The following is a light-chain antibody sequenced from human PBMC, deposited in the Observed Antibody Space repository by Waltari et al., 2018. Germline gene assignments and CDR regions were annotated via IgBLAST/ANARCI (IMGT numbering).Light chain of an antibody. J-gene: IGKJ3*01. CDR3: LQHSDWPRFT. Sequence: DIVLSQSPATLSLSPGERAILSCRASQSVSRYLAWYQQKPGQDPRLLIYDASNRATGIPVRFSGSGSGTDFTLTISSLGSEDFAVYYCLQHSDWPRFTFGPGTKVDIK. V-gene: IGKV3-11*01. CDR2: DAS. CDR1: QSVSRY.